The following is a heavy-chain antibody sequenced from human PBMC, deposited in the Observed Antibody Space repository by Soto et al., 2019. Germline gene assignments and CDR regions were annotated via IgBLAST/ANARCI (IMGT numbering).Heavy chain of an antibody. J-gene: IGHJ5*02. V-gene: IGHV3-23*01. CDR1: GFTVTSNG. CDR2: ISPNGQGI. D-gene: IGHD4-4*01. CDR3: AKDRQYPRDRFDP. Sequence: GGSLRLSCGVSGFTVTSNGVSWVRQAPGKGLGWVSAISPNGQGIWYADSVKGRFTISRDISRNAVFLQMDSLRAEDTAVYYCAKDRQYPRDRFDPWGHGTLVTVSS.